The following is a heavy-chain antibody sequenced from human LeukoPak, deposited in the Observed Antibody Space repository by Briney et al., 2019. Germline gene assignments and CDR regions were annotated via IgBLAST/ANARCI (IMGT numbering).Heavy chain of an antibody. J-gene: IGHJ4*02. CDR2: ISSSSSAI. D-gene: IGHD6-13*01. V-gene: IGHV3-48*02. CDR3: ARDHKAAAGRDFDY. CDR1: GFTFSSYS. Sequence: GGSLRLSRAASGFTFSSYSINWVRQAPGKGLEWVSYISSSSSAIYYADSVKGRFTISRDNAKSSLYLQMNGLRDEDTAVYYCARDHKAAAGRDFDYWGQGTLVTVSS.